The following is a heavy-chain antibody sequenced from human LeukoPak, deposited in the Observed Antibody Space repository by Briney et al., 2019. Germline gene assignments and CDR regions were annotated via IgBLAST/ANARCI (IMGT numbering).Heavy chain of an antibody. CDR2: INSNSGNI. J-gene: IGHJ6*03. CDR1: GFTFSSYS. V-gene: IGHV3-21*01. Sequence: GGSLRLSCAASGFTFSSYSMNWVRQAPGKGLEWVSSINSNSGNIQYADSVTGRFTVSRDNAKNSLSLQMNSLRAEDTAVYYCARLYYGSGSYLNYCMGVWGKGTTVIVSS. CDR3: ARLYYGSGSYLNYCMGV. D-gene: IGHD3-10*01.